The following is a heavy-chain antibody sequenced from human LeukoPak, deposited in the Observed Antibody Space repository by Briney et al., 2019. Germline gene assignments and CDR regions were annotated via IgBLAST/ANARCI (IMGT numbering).Heavy chain of an antibody. D-gene: IGHD1-20*01. CDR2: INHSGST. CDR3: AITGRGVSFDP. CDR1: GGSFSGYY. Sequence: PSETLSLTCAVYGGSFSGYYWSWIRQPPGKGLEWIGEINHSGSTNYNTSLKSRVTISVDTSKNQFSLRLSSVTAANTAVYYCAITGRGVSFDPWGQGTVVTVSS. J-gene: IGHJ5*02. V-gene: IGHV4-34*01.